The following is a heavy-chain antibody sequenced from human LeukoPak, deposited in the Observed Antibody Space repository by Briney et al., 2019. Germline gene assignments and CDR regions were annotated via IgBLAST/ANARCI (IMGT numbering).Heavy chain of an antibody. CDR1: GFTFSTYW. CDR3: AREYAGSPDC. Sequence: PGGSLRLYCTASGFTFSTYWINWVRQSPGKGLVWVALINGDGSTTTHADSVKGRFTISRDNAKNTAYLQMNSLRDEDTAVYYCAREYAGSPDCWGQGTLVSV. D-gene: IGHD3-10*01. J-gene: IGHJ4*02. V-gene: IGHV3-74*03. CDR2: INGDGSTT.